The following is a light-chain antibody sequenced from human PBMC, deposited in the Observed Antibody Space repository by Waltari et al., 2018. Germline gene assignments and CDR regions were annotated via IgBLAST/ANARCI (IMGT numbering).Light chain of an antibody. CDR1: SSDVGFYDF. Sequence: QSALTQPASVSGSPGQSITISCTGTSSDVGFYDFFSWFQQHPGKAPKVGIYKVNSRPAGVSNISSGSKSANTASLPISGLHAEEEADYYCSSYTRRSYWVFGGGTQLTVL. J-gene: IGLJ3*02. CDR2: KVN. V-gene: IGLV2-14*01. CDR3: SSYTRRSYWV.